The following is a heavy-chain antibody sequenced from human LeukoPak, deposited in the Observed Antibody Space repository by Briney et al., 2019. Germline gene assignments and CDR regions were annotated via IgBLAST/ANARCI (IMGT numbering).Heavy chain of an antibody. Sequence: ASETLSLTCTVSGGSISSYYWSWIRQPPGKGLEWVGHIYYLGSTNYNPSLKSRVTISIDTSKNYFSLKLNSVIAADTAVYYCATDKDYALAVWGQGTTVTVSS. CDR3: ATDKDYALAV. CDR2: IYYLGST. J-gene: IGHJ6*02. CDR1: GGSISSYY. D-gene: IGHD3-16*01. V-gene: IGHV4-59*01.